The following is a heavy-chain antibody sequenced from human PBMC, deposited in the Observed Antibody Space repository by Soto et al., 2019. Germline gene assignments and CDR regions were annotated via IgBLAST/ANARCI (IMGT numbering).Heavy chain of an antibody. CDR1: GFTFSSYW. D-gene: IGHD2-2*01. V-gene: IGHV3-7*01. CDR2: IKQDGSEK. CDR3: ARDPSIVLVPAATYYYYYYGMDV. Sequence: EVQLVESGGGLVQPGGSLRLSCAASGFTFSSYWMSWVRQAPGNGLEWVANIKQDGSEKYYVDSVKGRFTTSRDNAKNSLYLQMNSLRAEDTAVYYCARDPSIVLVPAATYYYYYYGMDVWGQGTTVTVSS. J-gene: IGHJ6*02.